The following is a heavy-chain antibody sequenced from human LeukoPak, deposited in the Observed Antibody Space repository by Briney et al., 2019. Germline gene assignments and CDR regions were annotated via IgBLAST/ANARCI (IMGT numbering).Heavy chain of an antibody. V-gene: IGHV3-23*01. CDR3: GRGHRFCRRGNCNSPVDY. J-gene: IGHJ4*02. Sequence: GGSLRLSCAMSGFTFTNNAMTWVRQAPGKGLEWVSTIGCGDVEIHYADSVKGRFTISRDNSKNTLYLQMNSLRAEDTAVYYCGRGHRFCRRGNCNSPVDYWGQGTLVTVSS. CDR2: IGCGDVEI. D-gene: IGHD2-15*01. CDR1: GFTFTNNA.